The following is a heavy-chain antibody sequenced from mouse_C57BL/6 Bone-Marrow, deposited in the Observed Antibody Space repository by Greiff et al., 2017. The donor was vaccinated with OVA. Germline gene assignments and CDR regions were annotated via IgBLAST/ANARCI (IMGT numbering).Heavy chain of an antibody. V-gene: IGHV1-64*01. J-gene: IGHJ2*01. Sequence: QVQLQQPGAALVKPGASVKLSCKASGYTFTSYWMHWVKQRPGQGLEWIGMIHPNSGRTNYNEKFKSKATLTVDKSSSTAYMQLSSLTSEDSAVYYCAYSNYYFDYWGQGTTLTVSS. D-gene: IGHD2-5*01. CDR2: IHPNSGRT. CDR1: GYTFTSYW. CDR3: AYSNYYFDY.